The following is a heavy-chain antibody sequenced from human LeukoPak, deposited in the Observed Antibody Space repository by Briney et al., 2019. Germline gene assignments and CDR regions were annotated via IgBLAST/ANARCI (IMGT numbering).Heavy chain of an antibody. CDR3: AKGNDYGDFAPNS. CDR2: VRFDGSDK. V-gene: IGHV3-30*02. CDR1: GFTFSSYG. J-gene: IGHJ4*02. D-gene: IGHD4-17*01. Sequence: GSLRLSCAASGFTFSSYGMHWVRQAPGKGLEWMAFVRFDGSDKYYADSVKGRFTISRDKSKNTLYLEMNSLRPEDTAVYYCAKGNDYGDFAPNSWGQGTLVTVSS.